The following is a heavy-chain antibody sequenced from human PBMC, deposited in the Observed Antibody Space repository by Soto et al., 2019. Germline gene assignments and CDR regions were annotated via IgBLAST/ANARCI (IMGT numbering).Heavy chain of an antibody. CDR2: IYHSGST. Sequence: QLQLQESGSGLVKPSQTLSLTCAVSGGSISSGGYSWSWIRQPPGKGLEWIGYIYHSGSTYYNPSLKSRVTISVDRSKNQFSLKLSSVTAADTAVYYCARESIAVAGTTYYYYGMDVWGQGTTVTVSS. J-gene: IGHJ6*02. V-gene: IGHV4-30-2*01. CDR3: ARESIAVAGTTYYYYGMDV. CDR1: GGSISSGGYS. D-gene: IGHD6-19*01.